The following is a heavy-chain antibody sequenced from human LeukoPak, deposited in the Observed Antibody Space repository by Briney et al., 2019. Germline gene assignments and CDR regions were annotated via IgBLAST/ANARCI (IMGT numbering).Heavy chain of an antibody. J-gene: IGHJ4*02. Sequence: SETLSLTCTASGGSLSSRPYDWGCIRQPPGKGLEYIGSISYSGSTYYNPSLRSRVTISVDTPSNQFSRKRSSVTAADTAVYYCARHLSQGDGTKRGFYFWGQGTRVTVSS. CDR3: ARHLSQGDGTKRGFYF. V-gene: IGHV4-39*01. D-gene: IGHD5-24*01. CDR1: GGSLSSRPYD. CDR2: ISYSGST.